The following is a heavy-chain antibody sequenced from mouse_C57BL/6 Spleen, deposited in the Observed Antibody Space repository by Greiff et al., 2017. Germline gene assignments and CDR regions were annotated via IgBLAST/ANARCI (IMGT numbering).Heavy chain of an antibody. V-gene: IGHV5-9*01. CDR2: ISGGGGNT. Sequence: EVQVVESGGGLVKPGGSLKLSCAASGFTFSSYTMSWVRQTPEKRLEWVATISGGGGNTYYPDSVKGRVTISRDNANNTLYLQMSSLRSEDTALDYCARHASPYYFCYWGQGTTLTVST. CDR3: ARHASPYYFCY. D-gene: IGHD6-1*01. J-gene: IGHJ2*01. CDR1: GFTFSSYT.